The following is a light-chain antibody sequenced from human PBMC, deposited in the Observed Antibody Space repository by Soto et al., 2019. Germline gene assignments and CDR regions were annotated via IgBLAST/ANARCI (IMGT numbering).Light chain of an antibody. J-gene: IGKJ1*01. CDR3: QHYNNWPPWT. CDR2: GVS. CDR1: QRISSN. Sequence: EVVMTQSPATLSVSPGERATLSCRASQRISSNLAWYQQRRGQAPRLLIYGVSTRAPGIPARFSGSGSETAFTLTISSLQSEDFAVYYCQHYNNWPPWTFGQGTKVEIK. V-gene: IGKV3-15*01.